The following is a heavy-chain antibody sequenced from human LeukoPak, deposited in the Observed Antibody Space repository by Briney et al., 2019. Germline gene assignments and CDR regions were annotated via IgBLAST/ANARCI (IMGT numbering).Heavy chain of an antibody. CDR1: GFTFSTYA. Sequence: GGSLRLSCSAFGFTFSTYAMHWVRQAPGKGLEFVSAISNDGGRTYYADPVQGRFTISRDNSQTTLYLQMSSLRAEDTAVYYCVTRVLGPPYWGQGTLVTVSS. V-gene: IGHV3-64D*06. CDR2: ISNDGGRT. D-gene: IGHD3-16*01. J-gene: IGHJ4*02. CDR3: VTRVLGPPY.